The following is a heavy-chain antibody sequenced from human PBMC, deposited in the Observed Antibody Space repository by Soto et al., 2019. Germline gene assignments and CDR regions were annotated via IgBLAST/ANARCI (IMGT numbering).Heavy chain of an antibody. V-gene: IGHV4-39*01. CDR1: GGSISSGSYY. Sequence: QLQLQESGPGLVKPSETLSLTCAVSGGSISSGSYYWCWIRQPPGNGLEWIGSIYDSVTSYYNPSLKSRVTISVDTSKNQFSLKLSSVTAADTAVYYCARMKLARVAITAFDIWGQGTMVTVSS. CDR3: ARMKLARVAITAFDI. D-gene: IGHD2-21*01. J-gene: IGHJ3*02. CDR2: IYDSVTS.